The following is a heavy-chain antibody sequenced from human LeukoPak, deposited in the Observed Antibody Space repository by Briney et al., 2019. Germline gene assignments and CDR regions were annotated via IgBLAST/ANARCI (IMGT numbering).Heavy chain of an antibody. CDR3: ARRAAAGHSQLDY. V-gene: IGHV3-11*01. J-gene: IGHJ4*02. D-gene: IGHD6-13*01. Sequence: PGGSLRLSCAASGFTFSSYAMSWIRQAPGKGLEWVSYISSSGSTIYYADSVKGRFTISRDNAKNSLYLQMNSLRAEDTAVYYCARRAAAGHSQLDYWGQGTLVTVSS. CDR2: ISSSGSTI. CDR1: GFTFSSYA.